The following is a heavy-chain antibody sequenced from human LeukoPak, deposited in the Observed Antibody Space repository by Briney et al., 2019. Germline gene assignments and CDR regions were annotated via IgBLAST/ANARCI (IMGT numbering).Heavy chain of an antibody. J-gene: IGHJ5*02. CDR3: AKDRASTTPNWFDP. D-gene: IGHD1-1*01. CDR2: ISGSGGST. CDR1: GFTFSSYA. Sequence: PGASLRLSCAASGFTFSSYAMSWVRQAPGKGLEWVSAISGSGGSTYYADSVKGRFTIPRDNSKNTPYLQMNSLRAEDTAVYYCAKDRASTTPNWFDPWGQGTLVTVSS. V-gene: IGHV3-23*01.